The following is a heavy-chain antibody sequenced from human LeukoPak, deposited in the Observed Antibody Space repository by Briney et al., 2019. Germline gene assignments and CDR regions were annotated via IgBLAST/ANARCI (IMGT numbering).Heavy chain of an antibody. Sequence: SETLSLTCTVSGGSLSSSSYCWGWIRQPPGKGLEWIGNIYYSGSTYYNPSLKSRVTISVDTSKNQFSLKLRSVTAADTAVYYCARDTGIFPHYAFDIWGQGTMVTVSS. CDR2: IYYSGST. J-gene: IGHJ3*02. CDR1: GGSLSSSSYC. CDR3: ARDTGIFPHYAFDI. D-gene: IGHD2-8*02. V-gene: IGHV4-39*07.